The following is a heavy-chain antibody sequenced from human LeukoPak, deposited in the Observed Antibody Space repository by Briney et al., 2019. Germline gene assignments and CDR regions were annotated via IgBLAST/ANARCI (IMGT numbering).Heavy chain of an antibody. J-gene: IGHJ4*02. CDR1: GGSISSSSYY. V-gene: IGHV4-39*07. CDR3: ARGYCSGGSCCLDY. CDR2: IYYSGST. Sequence: PSETLSLTCTVSGGSISSSSYYWGWIRQPPGKGLEWIGSIYYSGSTNYNPSLKSRVTISIDKSKNQFSLKLRSVTAADTAMYYCARGYCSGGSCCLDYWGQGTLVTVSS. D-gene: IGHD2-15*01.